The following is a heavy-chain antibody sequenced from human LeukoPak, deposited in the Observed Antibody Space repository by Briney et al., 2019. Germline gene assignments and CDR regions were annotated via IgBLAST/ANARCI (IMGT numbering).Heavy chain of an antibody. D-gene: IGHD3-16*01. J-gene: IGHJ3*02. Sequence: GGSLRLSCAASGFTFSRFWMNWVRQAPGRGLEWVANIDQSGGRNNYVDSVKGRFTISRDNAKNSLFLEMSSLRADDTTVYFCARDVEGGTFDIWGQGTTVTVSS. V-gene: IGHV3-7*05. CDR3: ARDVEGGTFDI. CDR2: IDQSGGRN. CDR1: GFTFSRFW.